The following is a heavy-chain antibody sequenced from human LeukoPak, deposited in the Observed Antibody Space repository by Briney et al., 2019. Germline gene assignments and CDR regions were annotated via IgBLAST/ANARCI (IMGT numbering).Heavy chain of an antibody. CDR3: AKPTLGCDILTGYYYFFGMDG. V-gene: IGHV3-23*01. D-gene: IGHD3-9*01. Sequence: GGYLRLSCAASGFTFSSYAMNWVRQAPGKGLEWVSALSGSGGSTYYADSVKGRFTISRDNSKNPLDLLMNSRRDEDTFVYYCAKPTLGCDILTGYYYFFGMDGWGQGTTVTVSS. CDR1: GFTFSSYA. CDR2: LSGSGGST. J-gene: IGHJ6*02.